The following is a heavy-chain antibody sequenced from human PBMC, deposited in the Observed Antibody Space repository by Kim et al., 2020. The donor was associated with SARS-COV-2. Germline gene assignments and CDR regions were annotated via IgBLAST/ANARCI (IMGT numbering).Heavy chain of an antibody. D-gene: IGHD6-6*01. CDR1: GFTVSSYY. V-gene: IGHV3-53*01. CDR3: AREARTRGFDP. CDR2: IHSGGNT. J-gene: IGHJ5*02. Sequence: GGSLRLSCAASGFTVSSYYMTWVRQAPGKGLEWVSVIHSGGNTYYADSVKGRFIISRDNSKNTMYLEMNSLRAEDTAVYFCAREARTRGFDPWGQGTLVTVSS.